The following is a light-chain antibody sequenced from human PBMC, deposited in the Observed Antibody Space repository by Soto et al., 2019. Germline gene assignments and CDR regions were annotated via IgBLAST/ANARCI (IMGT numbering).Light chain of an antibody. Sequence: QSALTKPASVSGSPGQSITISCTGTSSYVGGYNYVSWYQQHPGKAPKLMIYEVNNRPSGVSNRFSGSKSGNTASPTISGLQAEDEADYYCSSYTSSSTYVLGPGTKVTV. J-gene: IGLJ1*01. CDR3: SSYTSSSTYV. V-gene: IGLV2-14*01. CDR2: EVN. CDR1: SSYVGGYNY.